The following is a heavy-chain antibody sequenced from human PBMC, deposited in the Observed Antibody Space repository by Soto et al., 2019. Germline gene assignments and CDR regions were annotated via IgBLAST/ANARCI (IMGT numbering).Heavy chain of an antibody. Sequence: GGSLRLSCAASGFTFSSYSMNWVRQAPGKGLEWVSSISSSSYIYYADSVKGRFTISRDNAKNSLYLQMNSLRAEDTAVYYCARDNPLAVAGTLDYWGQGTLVTVSS. CDR3: ARDNPLAVAGTLDY. CDR2: ISSSSYI. V-gene: IGHV3-21*01. J-gene: IGHJ4*02. D-gene: IGHD6-19*01. CDR1: GFTFSSYS.